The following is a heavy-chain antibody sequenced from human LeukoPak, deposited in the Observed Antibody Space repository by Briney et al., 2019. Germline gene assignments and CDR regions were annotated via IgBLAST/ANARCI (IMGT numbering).Heavy chain of an antibody. D-gene: IGHD4-17*01. V-gene: IGHV3-23*01. CDR3: ASHPHYGATPYFDY. CDR2: IGSSGGST. J-gene: IGHJ4*02. Sequence: GGSLRLSCAASGFTFSSAAMTWVRQAPGKGLEWVSLIGSSGGSTYYADSVKGRFTISRDNSKNTLSLQMNSLRAEDTAVYYCASHPHYGATPYFDYWGQGTLVTVSS. CDR1: GFTFSSAA.